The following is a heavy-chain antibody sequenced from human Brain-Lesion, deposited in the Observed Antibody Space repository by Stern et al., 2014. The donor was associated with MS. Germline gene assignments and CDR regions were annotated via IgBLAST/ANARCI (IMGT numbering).Heavy chain of an antibody. D-gene: IGHD2-15*01. CDR3: ARDCSGGSCYQTYYYYGMDV. V-gene: IGHV3-7*01. CDR1: GFAFSSYW. CDR2: IKQDGSEE. J-gene: IGHJ6*02. Sequence: VQLVQSGGGLVQPGGSLRLSCAAPGFAFSSYWMSLVRQAPGKGLEWVAPIKQDGSEEHNVDSVKGRFTISRDNAKKSLYLQMNSLRAEDTAVYYCARDCSGGSCYQTYYYYGMDVWGQGTTVTVSS.